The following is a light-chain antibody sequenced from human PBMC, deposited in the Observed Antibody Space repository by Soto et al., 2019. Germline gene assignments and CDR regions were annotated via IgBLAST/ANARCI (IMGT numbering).Light chain of an antibody. J-gene: IGKJ4*01. V-gene: IGKV3-20*01. CDR2: GTS. Sequence: EIVLTQSPGTLSLSPGVRATLSCRASQSVSSSYLAWYQQKPGQAPRLLIYGTSSRATGIPDRFSGSGSGTDFTLTISRLEPEDFAVYYCQQSGRSRGLTFGGGTKVEIK. CDR1: QSVSSSY. CDR3: QQSGRSRGLT.